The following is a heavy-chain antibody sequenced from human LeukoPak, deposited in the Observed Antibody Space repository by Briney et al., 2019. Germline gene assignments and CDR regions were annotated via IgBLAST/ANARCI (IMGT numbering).Heavy chain of an antibody. Sequence: GGSLRLSCAASGFTFSSYGMHWVRQAPGKGLEWVAVIWYDGSNKYYADSVKGRFTISRDNSKNTLYLQMNSPRAEDTAVYYCASFYLGDRSGDYWGQGTLVTVSS. CDR1: GFTFSSYG. D-gene: IGHD2-21*02. CDR2: IWYDGSNK. V-gene: IGHV3-33*01. J-gene: IGHJ4*02. CDR3: ASFYLGDRSGDY.